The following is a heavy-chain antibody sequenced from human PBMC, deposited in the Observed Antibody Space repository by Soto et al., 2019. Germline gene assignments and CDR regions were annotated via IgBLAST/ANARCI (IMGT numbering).Heavy chain of an antibody. Sequence: ASVKVSCKASGYTFTSYGISWVRQAPGQGLEWMGWISAYNGNTNYAQKLQGRVTMTTDTSTSTAYMELRSPRSDDTAVYYCARDQVYCSGGSCYSYNWFDPWGQGTLVTVSS. D-gene: IGHD2-15*01. CDR2: ISAYNGNT. CDR1: GYTFTSYG. J-gene: IGHJ5*02. CDR3: ARDQVYCSGGSCYSYNWFDP. V-gene: IGHV1-18*01.